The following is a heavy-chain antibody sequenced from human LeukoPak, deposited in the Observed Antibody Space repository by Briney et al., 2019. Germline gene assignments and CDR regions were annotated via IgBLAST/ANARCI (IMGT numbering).Heavy chain of an antibody. J-gene: IGHJ4*02. V-gene: IGHV3-53*01. CDR2: IYSGGKT. CDR1: DFTVGSNY. CDR3: ARDGDDTTIR. D-gene: IGHD2/OR15-2a*01. Sequence: GGSLRVSCAASDFTVGSNYMTWVRQAPGKGLEWVSVIYSGGKTFYADSVKGRFTISRDDSKNTLYLQMNSLRAEDTAIYYCARDGDDTTIRWGEGTLVTVSS.